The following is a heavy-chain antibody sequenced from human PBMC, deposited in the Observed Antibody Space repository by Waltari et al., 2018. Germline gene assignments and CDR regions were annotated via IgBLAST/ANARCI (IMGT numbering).Heavy chain of an antibody. V-gene: IGHV3-23*01. CDR1: GFTFRSYA. CDR3: ASSLYGDYTQIWGRVVDY. J-gene: IGHJ4*02. D-gene: IGHD4-17*01. CDR2: ISGGGGST. Sequence: VQLLESGGGLVQSGGSLRLSCAASGFTFRSYAMNWVRQVPGKGVEWVSVISGGGGSTDYADAVKGRFTISRDNSKNTLYLQMNNLRVEDTAVYYCASSLYGDYTQIWGRVVDYWGQGTLVTVSS.